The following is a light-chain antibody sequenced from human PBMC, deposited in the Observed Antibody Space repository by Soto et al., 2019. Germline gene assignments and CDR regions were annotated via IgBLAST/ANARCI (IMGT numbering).Light chain of an antibody. CDR1: QSVSIY. J-gene: IGKJ1*01. V-gene: IGKV3-11*01. CDR3: QQRSTWPWT. CDR2: DLS. Sequence: IVLTQSPATLPLSPGERATLSCRASQSVSIYLAWYQQKPGQAPRLLIYDLSNRATGIPARFSGSGSGTDLTLTISSLEPEDSAVYYCQQRSTWPWTVGQGTKVEIK.